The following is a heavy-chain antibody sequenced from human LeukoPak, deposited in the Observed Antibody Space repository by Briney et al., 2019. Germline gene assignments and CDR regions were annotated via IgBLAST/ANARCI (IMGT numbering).Heavy chain of an antibody. CDR3: VRESAYCGGDCYSPRGDY. Sequence: PGGSLRLSCAASGFTFSSFWMHWVRQTPGKGLVWVSRINGDGSSIKYAGSVKGRFTMSRDNAKNTLFLQMNSLRAEDTALYYCVRESAYCGGDCYSPRGDYWGQGTLVTVSS. D-gene: IGHD2-21*02. J-gene: IGHJ4*02. CDR2: INGDGSSI. CDR1: GFTFSSFW. V-gene: IGHV3-74*03.